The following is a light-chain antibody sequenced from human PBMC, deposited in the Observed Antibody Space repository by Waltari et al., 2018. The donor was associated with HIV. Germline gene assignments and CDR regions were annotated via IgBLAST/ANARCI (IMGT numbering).Light chain of an antibody. CDR1: SSDIGGYNY. V-gene: IGLV2-14*03. J-gene: IGLJ2*01. Sequence: QSALTQPASVSGSPGQSITISCTGTSSDIGGYNYVSWYQQHPGKAPKIMIFDASNRPSGISNRFSGSKSGNTASLTISGLQANDEAHYFCSSFSITSTLVVFGGGTKLTVL. CDR3: SSFSITSTLVV. CDR2: DAS.